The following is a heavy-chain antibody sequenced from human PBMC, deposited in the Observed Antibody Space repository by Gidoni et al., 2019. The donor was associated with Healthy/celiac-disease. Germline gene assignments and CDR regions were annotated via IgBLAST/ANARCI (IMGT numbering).Heavy chain of an antibody. D-gene: IGHD2-15*01. Sequence: EVQLVESGGGLVQPGGSLRLSCAASGFTFSSYSMNWVRQAPGKGLEWVSYISSSSSTIYYADSVKGRFTISRDNAKNSLYLQMNSLRDEDTAVYYCARASVLGVDCSGGSCYSSAFDIWGQGTMVTVSS. CDR3: ARASVLGVDCSGGSCYSSAFDI. CDR2: ISSSSSTI. J-gene: IGHJ3*02. CDR1: GFTFSSYS. V-gene: IGHV3-48*02.